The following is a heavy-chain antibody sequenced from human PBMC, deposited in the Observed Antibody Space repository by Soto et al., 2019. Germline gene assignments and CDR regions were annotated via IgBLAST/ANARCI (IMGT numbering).Heavy chain of an antibody. CDR1: GFAFSSYA. D-gene: IGHD3-9*01. Sequence: GGSLRLSCAASGFAFSSYAMSWVRQAPGKGLEWVSAISGSGGSTYYADSVKGRFTISRDNSKNTLYLQMNSLRAEDTAVYYCAKEGLGHNRDWLPPWPAGLDVWGQGTTVTVSS. CDR2: ISGSGGST. CDR3: AKEGLGHNRDWLPPWPAGLDV. V-gene: IGHV3-23*01. J-gene: IGHJ6*02.